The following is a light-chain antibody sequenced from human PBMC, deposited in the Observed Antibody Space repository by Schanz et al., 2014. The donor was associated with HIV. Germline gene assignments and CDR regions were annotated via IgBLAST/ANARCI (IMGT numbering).Light chain of an antibody. CDR2: DVS. CDR3: NSYSHSNTYV. V-gene: IGLV2-11*01. CDR1: SSDVGGYNY. Sequence: QSALTQPRSVSGSPGQSVTISCIGTSSDVGGYNYVSWYQQHPGKAPKLMIYDVSNRPSGVSNRFSGSKSGNTASLTISGLQPEDEADYYCNSYSHSNTYVFGSGTKLTVL. J-gene: IGLJ1*01.